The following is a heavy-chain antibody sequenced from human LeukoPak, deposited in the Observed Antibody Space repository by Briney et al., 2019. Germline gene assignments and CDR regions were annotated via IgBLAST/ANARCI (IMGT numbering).Heavy chain of an antibody. J-gene: IGHJ6*03. V-gene: IGHV1-18*01. CDR2: ISAYNGNT. D-gene: IGHD3-22*01. CDR3: ARGDSSGLYYYYYMDV. CDR1: GYIFTSYG. Sequence: ASVKVSCKASGYIFTSYGISWVRQAPGQGLEWMGWISAYNGNTNYAQKFQGRVTITADESTSTAYMELSSLRSEDTAVYYCARGDSSGLYYYYYMDVWGKGTTVTVSS.